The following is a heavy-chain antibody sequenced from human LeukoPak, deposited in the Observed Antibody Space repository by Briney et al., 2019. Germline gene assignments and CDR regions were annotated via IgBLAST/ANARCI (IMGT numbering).Heavy chain of an antibody. CDR1: GFTFNNYA. J-gene: IGHJ4*02. Sequence: GGSLRLSCAASGFTFNNYAMSWVRQPPGKGLEWVSTIGESGSSTYYADSVKGRFTISRDNSKNTLYLQMNSPRAEDTAVYHCAKRSGNNPLYYFDYWGQGTLVTVSS. CDR3: AKRSGNNPLYYFDY. D-gene: IGHD4-23*01. V-gene: IGHV3-23*01. CDR2: IGESGSST.